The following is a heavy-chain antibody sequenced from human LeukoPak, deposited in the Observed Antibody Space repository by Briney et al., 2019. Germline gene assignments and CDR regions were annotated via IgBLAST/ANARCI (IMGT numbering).Heavy chain of an antibody. J-gene: IGHJ4*02. Sequence: VKVSCKASGYTFTKYFIHWVQQAPGKGLEWMGRVDPEDGEIVYAAMFQGRVAITADTSTDTAYMEMTSLTSEDTAVYYCATIVWSGYYRVDYWGQGTLVTVSS. D-gene: IGHD3-3*01. CDR1: GYTFTKYF. CDR3: ATIVWSGYYRVDY. CDR2: VDPEDGEI. V-gene: IGHV1-69-2*01.